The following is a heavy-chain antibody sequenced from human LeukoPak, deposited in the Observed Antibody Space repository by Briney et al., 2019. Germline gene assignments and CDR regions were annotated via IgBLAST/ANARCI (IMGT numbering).Heavy chain of an antibody. CDR3: ARDVVAAVGSYDY. CDR2: IYTSGST. D-gene: IGHD2-2*01. J-gene: IGHJ4*02. V-gene: IGHV4-4*07. CDR1: GDSINSFY. Sequence: SETLSLTCTVSGDSINSFYWSWIRQPAGKGLEWIGRIYTSGSTNYSPSLKSRVTMSVDTSKNQFSLKLSSVTAADTAVYYCARDVVAAVGSYDYWGQGTQATVSS.